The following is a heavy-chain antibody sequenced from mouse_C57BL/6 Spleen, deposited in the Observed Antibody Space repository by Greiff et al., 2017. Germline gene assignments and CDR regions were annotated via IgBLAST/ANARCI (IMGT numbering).Heavy chain of an antibody. CDR3: ADGNYVGYWYFDV. V-gene: IGHV1-82*01. CDR1: GYAFSSSW. D-gene: IGHD2-1*01. J-gene: IGHJ1*03. Sequence: QVQLQQSGPELVKPGASVKISCKASGYAFSSSWMNWVKQRPGKGLEWIGRIYPGDGDTNYNGKFKGKATLTADKSSSTAYMQLSSLTSEDSAVYCCADGNYVGYWYFDVWGTGTTVTVSS. CDR2: IYPGDGDT.